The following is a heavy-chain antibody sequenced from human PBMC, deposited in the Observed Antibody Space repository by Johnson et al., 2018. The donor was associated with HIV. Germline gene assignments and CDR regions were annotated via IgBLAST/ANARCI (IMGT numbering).Heavy chain of an antibody. D-gene: IGHD3-10*01. J-gene: IGHJ3*01. CDR2: ISGSGGST. V-gene: IGHV3-23*04. CDR3: ARDHNYYGSGSYSDAFDF. Sequence: VQLVESGGGLVQPGGSLRLSCAASGFTFSSYWMSWVRQAPGKGLEWVSAISGSGGSTYYADSVKGRFTISRDNSKNTLYLQMNSLRAEDTALYYCARDHNYYGSGSYSDAFDFWGQGTMVTVSS. CDR1: GFTFSSYW.